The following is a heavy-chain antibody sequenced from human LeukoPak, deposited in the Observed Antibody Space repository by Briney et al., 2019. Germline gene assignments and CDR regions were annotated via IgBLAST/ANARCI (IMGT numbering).Heavy chain of an antibody. J-gene: IGHJ5*02. V-gene: IGHV4-34*01. CDR3: ARGPITMIVVARAGWFDP. D-gene: IGHD3-22*01. CDR2: INHSGST. Sequence: PSETLSLTCAVYGGSFSGYYWSWIRQPPGKGLEWIGEINHSGSTNYNPSLKSRVTISVDTSKNQFSLKLSSVTAADTAVYYCARGPITMIVVARAGWFDPWGQRTLVTVSS. CDR1: GGSFSGYY.